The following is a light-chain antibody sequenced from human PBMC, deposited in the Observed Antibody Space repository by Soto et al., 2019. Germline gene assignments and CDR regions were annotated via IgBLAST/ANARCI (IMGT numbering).Light chain of an antibody. J-gene: IGKJ1*01. CDR2: HAS. V-gene: IGKV3-15*01. CDR3: QQYDNWWT. CDR1: QSVSNH. Sequence: IVMTQSPATLSVSPGERATLSCRASQSVSNHLAWYQQKPGQAPRLLIYHASTRATGIPARFSGSGSGTEFTLTISSLQSGDFAVYYCQQYDNWWTFGQGTKVDIK.